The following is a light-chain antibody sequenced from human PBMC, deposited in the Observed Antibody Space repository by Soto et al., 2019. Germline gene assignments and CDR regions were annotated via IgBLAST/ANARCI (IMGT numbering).Light chain of an antibody. Sequence: YELTQPSSVSVSPGQTARITCSGDVLAKKYARWFQQKPGQAPVLVIYQDSERPSGIPERFSGSSSGTTVTLTISGAQVEDEADYYCYSAADNKGVFGGGTKLTVL. CDR2: QDS. CDR3: YSAADNKGV. J-gene: IGLJ2*01. CDR1: VLAKKY. V-gene: IGLV3-27*01.